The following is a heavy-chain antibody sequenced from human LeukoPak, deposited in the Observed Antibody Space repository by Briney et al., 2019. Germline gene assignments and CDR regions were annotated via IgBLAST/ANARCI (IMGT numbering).Heavy chain of an antibody. CDR3: ASAVRLST. CDR1: GFAFSDYY. J-gene: IGHJ1*01. Sequence: GGSLRLSCAASGFAFSDYYMGWIRQAPGKGLEWVAYISNSGAIYYADSVKGRFTISRDNAENSLFLQMNSLGAEDTAVYYCASAVRLSTWGQGTLVTVSS. V-gene: IGHV3-69-1*02. D-gene: IGHD2/OR15-2a*01. CDR2: ISNSGAI.